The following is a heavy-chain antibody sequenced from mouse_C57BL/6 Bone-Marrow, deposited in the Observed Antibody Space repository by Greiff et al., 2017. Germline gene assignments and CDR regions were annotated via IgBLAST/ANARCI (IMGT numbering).Heavy chain of an antibody. CDR1: GYTFTDYE. J-gene: IGHJ4*01. CDR2: IDPETGGT. CDR3: MGYYYGSEGVDY. V-gene: IGHV1-15*01. D-gene: IGHD1-1*01. Sequence: VKLQQSGAELVRPGASVTLSCKASGYTFTDYEMHWVKQTPVHGLEWIGAIDPETGGTAYNQKFKGKAILTADKSSSTAYMELRSLTSEDSAVYYCMGYYYGSEGVDYWGQGTSVTVSS.